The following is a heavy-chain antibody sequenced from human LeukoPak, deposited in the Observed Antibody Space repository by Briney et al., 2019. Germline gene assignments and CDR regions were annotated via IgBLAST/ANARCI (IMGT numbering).Heavy chain of an antibody. J-gene: IGHJ5*02. CDR2: ISPIFDTT. D-gene: IGHD2-15*01. Sequence: GASVKVSCEASGGTFSSYALSWVRQAPGQGLQWMGEISPIFDTTNYAQKFQGRVTITADESTSTAYMELSSLRSEDTAMYYCASKYCSGGDCYSWFDPWGQGTLVTVSS. CDR3: ASKYCSGGDCYSWFDP. V-gene: IGHV1-69*13. CDR1: GGTFSSYA.